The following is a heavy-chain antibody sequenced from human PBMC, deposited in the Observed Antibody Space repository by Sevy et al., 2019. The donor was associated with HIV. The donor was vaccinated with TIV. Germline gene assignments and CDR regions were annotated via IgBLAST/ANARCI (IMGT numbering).Heavy chain of an antibody. V-gene: IGHV3-48*03. CDR3: ARDLPPSSTTVAHFDY. Sequence: GGSLRLSCVASGFTFSSYEMNWVRQAPGKGLEWVSYISNSGSDIHYSDSLRGRFTISRDNAKNSLFLQMNSLRAEDTAVYYCARDLPPSSTTVAHFDYWGQGTLVTVSS. D-gene: IGHD4-17*01. J-gene: IGHJ4*02. CDR2: ISNSGSDI. CDR1: GFTFSSYE.